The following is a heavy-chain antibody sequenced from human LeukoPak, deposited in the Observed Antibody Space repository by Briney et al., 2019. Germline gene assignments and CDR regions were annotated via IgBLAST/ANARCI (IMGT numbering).Heavy chain of an antibody. J-gene: IGHJ4*02. V-gene: IGHV3-7*01. CDR2: IREDGSET. Sequence: GGSLRLSCAASGFTFSRHWMSWVRQAPGKGLEWVGNIREDGSETYYVDSVKGRFTISRDNAKNSLYLQMNSLRAEDTAVYYCAREIQSPITDFDYWGQGTLVTVSS. CDR3: AREIQSPITDFDY. CDR1: GFTFSRHW.